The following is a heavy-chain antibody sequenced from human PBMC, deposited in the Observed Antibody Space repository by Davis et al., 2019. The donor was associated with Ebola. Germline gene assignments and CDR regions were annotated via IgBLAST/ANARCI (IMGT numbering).Heavy chain of an antibody. CDR3: ARHVPRDGYNPIDY. V-gene: IGHV4-59*08. J-gene: IGHJ4*02. CDR2: IFYSGAT. D-gene: IGHD5-24*01. Sequence: MPSETLSLTCTISGASIRSYYWSWIRLTPGKGLQWIGNIFYSGATKYNPSLGSRVTISADTSKNQFSLTLTSVTAADTALYYCARHVPRDGYNPIDYWGQGAQVTVSS. CDR1: GASIRSYY.